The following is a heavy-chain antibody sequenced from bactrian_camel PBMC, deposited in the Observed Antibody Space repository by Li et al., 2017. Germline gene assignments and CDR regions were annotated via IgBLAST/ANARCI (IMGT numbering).Heavy chain of an antibody. J-gene: IGHJ4*01. CDR2: ISSSGGST. CDR3: AADLRNGGTWCPAGEYEYSY. Sequence: DVQLVESGGGLVQPGGSLVLSCAASGFTFSTYAMSWVRQAPGKGLEWVSLISSSGGSTLYADSVKGRFTISQDNAKNTLYLQMNMLKPEDTAMYYCAADLRNGGTWCPAGEYEYSYWGQGTQVTVS. V-gene: IGHV3S40*01. D-gene: IGHD6*01. CDR1: GFTFSTYA.